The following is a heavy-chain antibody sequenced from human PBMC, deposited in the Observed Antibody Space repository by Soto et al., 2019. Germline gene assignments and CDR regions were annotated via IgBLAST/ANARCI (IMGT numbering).Heavy chain of an antibody. CDR2: IGAYNGNT. J-gene: IGHJ5*02. D-gene: IGHD3-3*01. Sequence: GASVKVSCKASGYTFTSNGISWVQQAPGQGLEWMGWIGAYNGNTNYAQKLQGRVTMTTDTSTSTANKELRSLRSDDTAVYYCARVESCDDFWSGCRFDPWGQGTLVTVSS. CDR3: ARVESCDDFWSGCRFDP. CDR1: GYTFTSNG. V-gene: IGHV1-18*01.